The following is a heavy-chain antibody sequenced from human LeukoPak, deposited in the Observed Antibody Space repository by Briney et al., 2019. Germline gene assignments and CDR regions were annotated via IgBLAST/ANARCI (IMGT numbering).Heavy chain of an antibody. CDR1: GFTVSDNY. V-gene: IGHV3-53*01. J-gene: IGHJ4*02. Sequence: GGSLRLSCAASGFTVSDNYMTWVRQAPGEGLEWVSVIYSSGTTYYADSVKGRFTISRDNSKNTLYLQMNSLRAEDTAVYYCARDRSTGSYDYWGQGTLVTVSS. CDR3: ARDRSTGSYDY. D-gene: IGHD1-26*01. CDR2: IYSSGTT.